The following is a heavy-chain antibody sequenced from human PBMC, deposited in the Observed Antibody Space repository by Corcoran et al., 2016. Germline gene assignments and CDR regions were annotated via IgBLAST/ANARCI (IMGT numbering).Heavy chain of an antibody. D-gene: IGHD3-10*01. J-gene: IGHJ4*02. CDR3: ARGRRITRVRGVSLWDY. Sequence: QVQLQESGPGLVKPSQTLSLTCTVSGGSISSGGYYWSWIRQHPGKGLEWIGYIYYSGSTYYNPSLKSRVTISVDTSKNQFSLKLSAVPAADTAVYYCARGRRITRVRGVSLWDYWGQGTLVTVSS. CDR2: IYYSGST. V-gene: IGHV4-31*03. CDR1: GGSISSGGYY.